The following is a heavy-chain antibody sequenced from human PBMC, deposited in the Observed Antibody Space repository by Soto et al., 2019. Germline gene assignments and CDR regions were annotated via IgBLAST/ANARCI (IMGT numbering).Heavy chain of an antibody. V-gene: IGHV1-69*13. CDR2: IIPIFGTA. CDR3: ARVTVVVPAAIGGYYYYGMDV. Sequence: ASVKVSCKASGGTFSSYAISWVRQAPGQGLEWMGGIIPIFGTANYAQKFQGRVTITADESTSTAYMELSSLRSEDTAVYYCARVTVVVPAAIGGYYYYGMDVWGQGTTVTVSS. CDR1: GGTFSSYA. J-gene: IGHJ6*02. D-gene: IGHD2-2*02.